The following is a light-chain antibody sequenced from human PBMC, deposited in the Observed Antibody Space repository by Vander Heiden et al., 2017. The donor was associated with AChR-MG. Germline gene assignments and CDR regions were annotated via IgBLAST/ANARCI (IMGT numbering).Light chain of an antibody. CDR2: GAS. Sequence: DIQMTQSPASLSASVGDSVTITCRASQNSEDYLSWYMQQPGKAPKVLIYGASRLHSEAPARFSGGRFGTEFMLSITGLQPEDFGTYYCQQSYSTSDLTFGPGTKV. V-gene: IGKV1-39*01. CDR1: QNSEDY. CDR3: QQSYSTSDLT. J-gene: IGKJ3*01.